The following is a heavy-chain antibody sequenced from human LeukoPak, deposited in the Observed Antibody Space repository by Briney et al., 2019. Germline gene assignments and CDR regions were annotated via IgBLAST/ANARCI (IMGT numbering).Heavy chain of an antibody. CDR3: ASGYDSSGYHYYGMDV. J-gene: IGHJ6*02. V-gene: IGHV3-30*03. CDR1: GFTFSSYG. CDR2: ISYDGSNK. Sequence: GGSLRLSCAASGFTFSSYGMHWVRQAPGKGLEWVAVISYDGSNKYYADSVKGRFTISRDNSKNTLYLQMNSLRAEDTAVYYCASGYDSSGYHYYGMDVWGQGTTVTVSS. D-gene: IGHD3-22*01.